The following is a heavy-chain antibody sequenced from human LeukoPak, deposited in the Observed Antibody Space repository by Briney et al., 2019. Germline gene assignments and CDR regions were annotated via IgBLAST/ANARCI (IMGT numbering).Heavy chain of an antibody. V-gene: IGHV1-8*01. J-gene: IGHJ4*02. Sequence: RASVTVSCKASGYTFTSYDINWVRQATGQGLEGMGWMNPNSGNTGYPQKHQGRVTMTRNTSISTPYMELSSLRSEDTAVDYCARVAPPDDYGDYVYYFDYWGQGTLVTVSS. CDR2: MNPNSGNT. CDR3: ARVAPPDDYGDYVYYFDY. CDR1: GYTFTSYD. D-gene: IGHD4-17*01.